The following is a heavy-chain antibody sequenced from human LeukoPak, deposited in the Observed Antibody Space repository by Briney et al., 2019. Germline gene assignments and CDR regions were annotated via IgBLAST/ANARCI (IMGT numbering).Heavy chain of an antibody. D-gene: IGHD2-15*01. CDR1: DFIVSSSY. CDR2: IYSGGDT. Sequence: PGGSLRLSCAASDFIVSSSYMSWVRQAPGKGLEWVSVIYSGGDTYYADSVKGRFTISRDNSKNTLYLQMNSLRAEDSAVYYCVRDSYCSGGRCHNGVWGQGTMVTVSS. CDR3: VRDSYCSGGRCHNGV. J-gene: IGHJ3*01. V-gene: IGHV3-53*01.